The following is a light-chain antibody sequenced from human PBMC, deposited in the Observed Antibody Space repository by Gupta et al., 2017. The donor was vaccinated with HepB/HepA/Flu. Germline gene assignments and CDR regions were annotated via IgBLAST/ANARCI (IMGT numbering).Light chain of an antibody. Sequence: SYVVTQPPSVSVAPGKTASITWGGNNIGTKGVHWYQQKPGQAPVMVIYNDSDRPSGTPERFSGSNSGSTATLTISRVEAGDEAEYYCQVWDSSNDSAVFGGGTKLTVL. CDR1: NIGTKG. J-gene: IGLJ2*01. CDR3: QVWDSSNDSAV. V-gene: IGLV3-21*04. CDR2: NDS.